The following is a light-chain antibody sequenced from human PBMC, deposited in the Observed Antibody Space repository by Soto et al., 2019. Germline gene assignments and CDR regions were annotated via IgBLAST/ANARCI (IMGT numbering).Light chain of an antibody. Sequence: QSALTQPSSVSGSPGQSITISCAASGGDVGNYELLSWYQQIPGKAPKLIIFEVNRLPSGVSDRFSGSKSGNTASLTISGLQAEDDADFFCCSYAGNGAWVFGGGTKVTVL. CDR2: EVN. J-gene: IGLJ3*02. CDR1: GGDVGNYEL. CDR3: CSYAGNGAWV. V-gene: IGLV2-23*02.